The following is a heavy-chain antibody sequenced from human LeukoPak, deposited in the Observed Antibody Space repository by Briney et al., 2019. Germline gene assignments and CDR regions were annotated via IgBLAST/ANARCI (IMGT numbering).Heavy chain of an antibody. CDR3: ARAGPRQAGDAFDI. CDR1: GGSFSGYY. V-gene: IGHV4-34*01. D-gene: IGHD1-1*01. Sequence: SGTLSLTCAVYGGSFSGYYLSWNRQPPGKGLEWIGEINHSGSTNYNPSLKSRVAISVDTSKNQLSLNLSSVTAADTAVYYCARAGPRQAGDAFDIWGQGTMVTVSS. J-gene: IGHJ3*02. CDR2: INHSGST.